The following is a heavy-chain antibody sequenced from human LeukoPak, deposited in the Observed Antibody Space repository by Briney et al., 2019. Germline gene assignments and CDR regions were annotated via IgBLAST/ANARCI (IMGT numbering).Heavy chain of an antibody. CDR1: GGSINQATYH. J-gene: IGHJ4*02. CDR3: ARDYVVDSTLVAFFDY. Sequence: SETLSLTCTVHGGSINQATYHWGWIRQPPGKGLEWIGSLSSSGSTYYNPSLKGRVISSLDTSKNQFSLKLSSVTAADTAVYYCARDYVVDSTLVAFFDYWGQGMLVTVSS. V-gene: IGHV4-39*07. D-gene: IGHD2-8*02. CDR2: LSSSGST.